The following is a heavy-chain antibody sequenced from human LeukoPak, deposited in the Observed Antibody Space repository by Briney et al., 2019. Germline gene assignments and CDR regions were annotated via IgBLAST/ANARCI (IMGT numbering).Heavy chain of an antibody. Sequence: PSETLSLTCAVYGGSFSGYYWSWIRQPPGKWLEWIGEINHSGSTNYNPSLKSRVTISVDTSKDQFSLKLSSVTAADTAVYYCASVYGDYPTLDYWGQGTLVTVSS. J-gene: IGHJ4*02. D-gene: IGHD4-17*01. CDR1: GGSFSGYY. V-gene: IGHV4-34*01. CDR2: INHSGST. CDR3: ASVYGDYPTLDY.